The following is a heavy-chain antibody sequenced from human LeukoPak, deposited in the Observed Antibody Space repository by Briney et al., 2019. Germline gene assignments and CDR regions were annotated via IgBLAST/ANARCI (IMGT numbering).Heavy chain of an antibody. D-gene: IGHD6-13*01. V-gene: IGHV4-31*03. J-gene: IGHJ4*02. Sequence: SETLSRTCTVSAVSISSGGYYWSWIRQHPGKGLEWIGYIYYSGSTYYNPSLKSRVTISADTSKNQFSLKLSSVTAADTDVYYCARSGRSSSWPNFDYWGQGTLVTVSS. CDR3: ARSGRSSSWPNFDY. CDR1: AVSISSGGYY. CDR2: IYYSGST.